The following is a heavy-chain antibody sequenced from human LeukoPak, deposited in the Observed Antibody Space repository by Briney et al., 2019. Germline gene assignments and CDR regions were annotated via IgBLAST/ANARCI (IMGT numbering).Heavy chain of an antibody. CDR1: GYTFTSYY. Sequence: ASVKVSCKASGYTFTSYYMHWVRQAPGQGLEWMGIINPSGGSTSYAQKFQGRVTMTRDMSTSTVYMELSGLRSEDTAVYYCARDQGCYGSGSYSWFDPWGQGTLVTVSS. CDR3: ARDQGCYGSGSYSWFDP. J-gene: IGHJ5*02. V-gene: IGHV1-46*01. CDR2: INPSGGST. D-gene: IGHD3-10*01.